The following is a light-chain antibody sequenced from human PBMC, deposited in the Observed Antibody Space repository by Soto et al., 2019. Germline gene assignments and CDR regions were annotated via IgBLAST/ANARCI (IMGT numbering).Light chain of an antibody. Sequence: EIVLTQSPATLSLSPGERATLSCRDSQRVSSYLAWYQQKPGQAPRLLIYDASNRATGIPARFSGSGSGTDFTLTISSQDPEDFAFYYCQQRSNSITFGQGTRLEIK. J-gene: IGKJ5*01. CDR1: QRVSSY. V-gene: IGKV3-11*01. CDR2: DAS. CDR3: QQRSNSIT.